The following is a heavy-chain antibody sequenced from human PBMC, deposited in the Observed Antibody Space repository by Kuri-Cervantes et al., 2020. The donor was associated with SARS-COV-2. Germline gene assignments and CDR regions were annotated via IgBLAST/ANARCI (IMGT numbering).Heavy chain of an antibody. CDR3: ARLASSRVTREFDY. J-gene: IGHJ4*02. V-gene: IGHV4-38-2*01. Sequence: SETLSLTCAVSGYSISSGYYWGWIRQPPGKGLEWIGSIYHSGSTYYNPSLKSRVTISVDTSKNQFSLKLSSVTAADTAVYYCARLASSRVTREFDYWGQGTLVTVSS. CDR2: IYHSGST. CDR1: GYSISSGYY. D-gene: IGHD3-10*01.